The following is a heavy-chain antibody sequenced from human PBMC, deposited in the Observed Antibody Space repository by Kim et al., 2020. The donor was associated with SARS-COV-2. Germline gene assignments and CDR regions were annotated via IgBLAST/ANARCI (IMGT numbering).Heavy chain of an antibody. D-gene: IGHD1-1*01. CDR2: GSS. Sequence: GSSDSNPSLESRVSLSRDTSKSQFALTLSSVTAADTATYYCVRGAYNGRDYWGQGIQVTVSS. CDR3: VRGAYNGRDY. V-gene: IGHV4-31*02. J-gene: IGHJ4*02.